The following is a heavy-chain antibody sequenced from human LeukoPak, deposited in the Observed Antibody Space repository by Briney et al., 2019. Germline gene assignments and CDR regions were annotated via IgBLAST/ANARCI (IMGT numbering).Heavy chain of an antibody. CDR3: ARLAVAGPEVGY. J-gene: IGHJ4*02. CDR1: GYSISSGYC. V-gene: IGHV4-38-2*01. Sequence: SETLSLTCAVSGYSISSGYCWGWIGQPPGKGLEWIGSIYHSGSTYYNPSLKSRVTTSVDTSKNQFSLKLSSVTAADTAVYYCARLAVAGPEVGYWGQGTLVTVSS. D-gene: IGHD6-19*01. CDR2: IYHSGST.